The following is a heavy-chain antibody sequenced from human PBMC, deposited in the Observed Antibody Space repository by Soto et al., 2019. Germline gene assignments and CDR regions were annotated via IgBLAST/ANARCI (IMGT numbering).Heavy chain of an antibody. CDR2: ISDDGYTI. CDR1: GFTFSYFY. J-gene: IGHJ4*02. D-gene: IGHD6-19*01. V-gene: IGHV3-11*04. CDR3: AREVEYTSAFGISSSFDY. Sequence: GGSLRLSCATSGFTFSYFYMSWVRQSPGKGPEWVSYISDDGYTIYFADSVKGRFTISRDNSKNTLYLQMNSLRSEDTAVYYCAREVEYTSAFGISSSFDYWGQGTLVTVSS.